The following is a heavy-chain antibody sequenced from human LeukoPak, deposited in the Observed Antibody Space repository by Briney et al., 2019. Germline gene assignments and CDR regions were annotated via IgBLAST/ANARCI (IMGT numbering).Heavy chain of an antibody. J-gene: IGHJ5*02. D-gene: IGHD2-2*01. CDR3: ARTKGYCSTTACYPFNWFDP. CDR2: ISYDGSNK. V-gene: IGHV3-30-3*01. CDR1: GFTFSSYA. Sequence: PGRSLRLSCAASGFTFSSYAMHWVRQAPGKGLEWVAVISYDGSNKYYADSVKGRFTISRDNSKNTLYLQMNSLRAEDTAVYYCARTKGYCSTTACYPFNWFDPWGQGTLVTVSS.